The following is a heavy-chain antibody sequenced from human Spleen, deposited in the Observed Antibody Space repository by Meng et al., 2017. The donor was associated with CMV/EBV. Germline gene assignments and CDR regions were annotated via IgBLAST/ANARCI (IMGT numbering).Heavy chain of an antibody. J-gene: IGHJ4*02. Sequence: ASVKVSCKASGYTFTSNGISWVRQAPGQGLEWMGWISAYNGNTNYAQKFQGRVTMTTDTSTSTAYMELRSLRSDDTATYYCAHIPSRHTSFGVVIVWGQGTLVTVSS. CDR2: ISAYNGNT. D-gene: IGHD3-3*01. CDR3: AHIPSRHTSFGVVIV. CDR1: GYTFTSNG. V-gene: IGHV1-18*01.